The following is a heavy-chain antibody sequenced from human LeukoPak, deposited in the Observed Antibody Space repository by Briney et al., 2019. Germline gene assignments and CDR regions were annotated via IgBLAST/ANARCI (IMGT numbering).Heavy chain of an antibody. D-gene: IGHD6-19*01. CDR2: IYYSVST. J-gene: IGHJ4*02. V-gene: IGHV4-39*07. CDR1: GGSISSSSYC. Sequence: SETVSLTCTVSGGSISSSSYCWGWIRQPPGKGLEWIGSIYYSVSTYYNPSLKSRVTISSDTSKNQFSLKLSSVTAADTAVYYCVRVGAVAGHGDFDYWGQGTLVTVSS. CDR3: VRVGAVAGHGDFDY.